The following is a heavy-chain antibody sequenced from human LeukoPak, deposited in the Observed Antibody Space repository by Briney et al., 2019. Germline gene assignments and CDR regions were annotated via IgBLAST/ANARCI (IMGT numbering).Heavy chain of an antibody. CDR2: NYHVDADT. V-gene: IGHV5-51*01. CDR1: GYSFSTHW. Sequence: GEPLNFSGKGLGYSFSTHWIAWVRQLPGKGLEWRGFNYHVDADTRYSPSFQGQVTISADKSISTAYLQWSSLEASDTVMYYWARPPRGGTRKFDYWGQGTLISVSS. CDR3: ARPPRGGTRKFDY. J-gene: IGHJ4*02. D-gene: IGHD1-7*01.